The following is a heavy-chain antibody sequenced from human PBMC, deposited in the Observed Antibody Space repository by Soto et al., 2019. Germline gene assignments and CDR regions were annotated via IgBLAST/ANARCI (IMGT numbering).Heavy chain of an antibody. J-gene: IGHJ4*02. V-gene: IGHV1-18*04. CDR1: GYTFTSYG. CDR2: ISAYNGNT. D-gene: IGHD3-22*01. Sequence: ASVKVSCKASGYTFTSYGISWVRQAPGQGLEWMGWISAYNGNTNYAQKLQGRVTITVDEFTSTGYMELTSLRSEDTAVYFCARNRYYYDKNAYFQHLDYWGQGTFVTASS. CDR3: ARNRYYYDKNAYFQHLDY.